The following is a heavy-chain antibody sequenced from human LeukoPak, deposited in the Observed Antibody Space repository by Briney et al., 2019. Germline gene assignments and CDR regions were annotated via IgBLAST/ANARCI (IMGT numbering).Heavy chain of an antibody. CDR2: IYYSGTT. D-gene: IGHD3-10*01. CDR3: ARDITMLRGDAFDI. V-gene: IGHV4-31*03. CDR1: GGSIISGGYY. J-gene: IGHJ3*02. Sequence: PSETLSLTCTVSGGSIISGGYYWSWIRQHPGKGLEWIGYIYYSGTTYYNPSLKSRITISLDTSKNQVSLKLSSVTAADTAVYYCARDITMLRGDAFDIWGQGTMVTVSS.